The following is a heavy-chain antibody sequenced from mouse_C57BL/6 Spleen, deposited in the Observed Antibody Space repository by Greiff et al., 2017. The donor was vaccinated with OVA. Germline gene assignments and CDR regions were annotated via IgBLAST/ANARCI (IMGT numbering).Heavy chain of an antibody. CDR3: ARRGDYDCYAMDY. D-gene: IGHD2-4*01. V-gene: IGHV5-17*01. CDR2: ISSGSSTI. Sequence: VQLKESGGGLVKPGGSLKLSCAASGFTFSDYGMHWVRQAPEKGLEWVAYISSGSSTIYYADTVKGRFTISRDNAKNTLFLQMTSLRSDDTAMYYCARRGDYDCYAMDYWGQGTSVTVSS. CDR1: GFTFSDYG. J-gene: IGHJ4*01.